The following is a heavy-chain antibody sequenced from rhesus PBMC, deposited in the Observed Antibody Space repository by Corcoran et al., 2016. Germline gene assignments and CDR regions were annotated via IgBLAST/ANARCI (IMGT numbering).Heavy chain of an antibody. J-gene: IGHJ4*01. CDR2: ISSDGSRT. V-gene: IGHV3-119*01. CDR3: TYFDY. CDR1: GFTFSRHG. Sequence: EAQLVGSVGGWAQRGGSRRLSCAALGFTFSRHGCYWVRQSPGKGLGWVSRISSDGSRTYYADSVKGRFTISRENAKNSLYLQMNSLRPEDTAVYYCTYFDYWGQGVLVTVSS.